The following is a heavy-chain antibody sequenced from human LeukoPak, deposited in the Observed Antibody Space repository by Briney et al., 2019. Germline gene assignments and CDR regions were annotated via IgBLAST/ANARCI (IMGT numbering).Heavy chain of an antibody. CDR2: IYTSGST. CDR1: GGSISSYY. V-gene: IGHV4-4*07. Sequence: PSETLSLTCTVSGGSISSYYWSWIRQPAGKGMEWIGRIYTSGSTNYNPSLKSRVTMSVDTSKNQCSLKLSSVTAADTAVYYCARDVLVPTNAFDIWGQGTMVTVSS. J-gene: IGHJ3*02. CDR3: ARDVLVPTNAFDI.